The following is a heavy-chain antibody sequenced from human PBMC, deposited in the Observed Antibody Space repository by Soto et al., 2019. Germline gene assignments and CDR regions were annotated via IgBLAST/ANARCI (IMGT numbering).Heavy chain of an antibody. CDR2: ISAYNGNT. CDR3: ARDSVATGYYSYGMDV. Sequence: GASVKVSCKASGYTFTSYGISWVRQAPGQGLEWMGWISAYNGNTNYAQKLQGRVTMTTDTSTSTAYMGLRSLRSDDTAVYYCARDSVATGYYSYGMDVWGQGTTVTVSS. J-gene: IGHJ6*02. CDR1: GYTFTSYG. D-gene: IGHD5-12*01. V-gene: IGHV1-18*01.